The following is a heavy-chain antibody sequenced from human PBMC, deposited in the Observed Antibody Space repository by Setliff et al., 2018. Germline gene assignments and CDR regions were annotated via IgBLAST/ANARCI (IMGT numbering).Heavy chain of an antibody. J-gene: IGHJ4*02. Sequence: SETLSLTCAVSGASTTTYYWSWIRQPPGKGLEWIGSIFYNGMAYYNPSLKSRVTMSVDTSKNQFSLNLTSVTAADTAVYYCARASVVHAIAVGYWGQGTLVTVSS. V-gene: IGHV4-59*04. CDR3: ARASVVHAIAVGY. CDR1: GASTTTYY. CDR2: IFYNGMA. D-gene: IGHD2-15*01.